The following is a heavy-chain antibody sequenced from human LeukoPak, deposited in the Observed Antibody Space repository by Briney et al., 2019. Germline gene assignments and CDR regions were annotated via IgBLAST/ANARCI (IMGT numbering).Heavy chain of an antibody. V-gene: IGHV4-34*01. CDR2: INHSGST. D-gene: IGHD6-13*01. CDR3: ARLHSSSWSNRNWFDP. J-gene: IGHJ5*02. CDR1: GGSFSGYY. Sequence: PSETLSLTCAVYGGSFSGYYWSWIRQPPGKGLEWIGEINHSGSTNYKPSLKSRATISVDTSKNQFSLKLSSVTAADTAVYYCARLHSSSWSNRNWFDPWGQGTLVTVSS.